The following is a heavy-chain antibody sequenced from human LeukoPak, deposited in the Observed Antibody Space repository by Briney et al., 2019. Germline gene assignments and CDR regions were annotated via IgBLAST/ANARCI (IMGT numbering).Heavy chain of an antibody. Sequence: GGSLRLSCAASGFTFSSYAMSWVRQAPGMGLEWVSAISGSDGSTYYADSVKGRFTISRDNSKNSLYLQMNSLRAEDTAVYYGARDRNSGYDRYFDYWGQGTLVTVSS. CDR3: ARDRNSGYDRYFDY. D-gene: IGHD5-12*01. J-gene: IGHJ4*02. V-gene: IGHV3-23*01. CDR1: GFTFSSYA. CDR2: ISGSDGST.